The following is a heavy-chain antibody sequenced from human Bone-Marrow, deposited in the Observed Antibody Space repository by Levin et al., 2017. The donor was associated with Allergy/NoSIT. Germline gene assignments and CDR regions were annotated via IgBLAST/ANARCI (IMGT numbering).Heavy chain of an antibody. Sequence: ASVKVSCKTSGYTFTSFDINWVRQATGRGLEWMGWMYPNSDNAGYAQKFQGRVTMTRNTSISTAYMELSSLRSEDTAIYYCARGELGSGYLFDYWGQGTLVTVSS. CDR3: ARGELGSGYLFDY. CDR2: MYPNSDNA. CDR1: GYTFTSFD. V-gene: IGHV1-8*01. J-gene: IGHJ4*02. D-gene: IGHD5-12*01.